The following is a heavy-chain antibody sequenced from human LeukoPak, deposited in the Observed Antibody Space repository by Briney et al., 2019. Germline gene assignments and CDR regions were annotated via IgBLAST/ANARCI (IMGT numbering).Heavy chain of an antibody. Sequence: ASVKVSCKASGYTFTSYDMNWVRQAAGQGLEWMGWMDPKNGNTGCAQKFQGTVTMTRDTSIDTAYMELSSLTSEDTAVYYCARGGVSFDYWGQGTLVTVPS. D-gene: IGHD3-3*01. CDR3: ARGGVSFDY. CDR1: GYTFTSYD. J-gene: IGHJ4*02. CDR2: MDPKNGNT. V-gene: IGHV1-8*01.